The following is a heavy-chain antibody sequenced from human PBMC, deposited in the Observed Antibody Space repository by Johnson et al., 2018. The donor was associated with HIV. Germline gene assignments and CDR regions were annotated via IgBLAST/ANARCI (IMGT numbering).Heavy chain of an antibody. CDR1: GFTFSDYY. D-gene: IGHD5-24*01. CDR2: ISSSGSTI. V-gene: IGHV3-11*04. CDR3: ARACRACYSLDACDI. J-gene: IGHJ3*02. Sequence: QVQLVESGGGLVQTGGSLGLSCSASGFTFSDYYMSWIRQAPGKGLEWVSYISSSGSTIYYADSVKGRFTISRDNAKNSLYLQMKSLRAEETAVYYCARACRACYSLDACDICGQGNMVTVSS.